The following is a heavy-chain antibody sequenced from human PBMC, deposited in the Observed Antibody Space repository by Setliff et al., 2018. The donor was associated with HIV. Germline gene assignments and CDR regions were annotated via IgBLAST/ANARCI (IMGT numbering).Heavy chain of an antibody. CDR2: IYTSGST. D-gene: IGHD4-17*01. CDR1: GGSIGIYY. CDR3: ARDGRDRTTVTIYSLYGMDV. J-gene: IGHJ6*02. Sequence: PSETLSLTCTVPGGSIGIYYWSWIRQPAGKGLEWIGRIYTSGSTNYNPSLKSRVTISVDTSKNQFSLKLSSVTAADTAVYYCARDGRDRTTVTIYSLYGMDVWGQGTTVTVSS. V-gene: IGHV4-4*07.